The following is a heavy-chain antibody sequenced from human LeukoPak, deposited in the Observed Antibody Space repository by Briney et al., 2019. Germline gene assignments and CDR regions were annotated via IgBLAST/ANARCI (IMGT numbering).Heavy chain of an antibody. D-gene: IGHD4-23*01. Sequence: PSETLSLTCTVSGGSISRYYCSWIRQSAGKRLEWIGRIYASGNTNYNPSLKRRVTMSGDTSKNQFSLNLRSVTAADTAIYFCSRSHDYGGLYFYYYMDVWGKGTTVTVSS. J-gene: IGHJ6*03. V-gene: IGHV4-4*07. CDR2: IYASGNT. CDR3: SRSHDYGGLYFYYYMDV. CDR1: GGSISRYY.